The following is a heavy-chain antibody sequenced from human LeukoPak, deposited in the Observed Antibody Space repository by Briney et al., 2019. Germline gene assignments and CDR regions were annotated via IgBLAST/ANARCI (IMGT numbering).Heavy chain of an antibody. V-gene: IGHV3-66*01. CDR3: AKDRKGRANYYYYYGMDV. CDR1: GFTVSSNY. Sequence: GGSLRLSCAASGFTVSSNYMSWVRQAPGKGLEWVSVIYSGGSTYYADSVKGRFTISRDNSKNTLYLQMNSLRAEDTAVYYCAKDRKGRANYYYYYGMDVWGQGTTVTVSS. J-gene: IGHJ6*02. CDR2: IYSGGST.